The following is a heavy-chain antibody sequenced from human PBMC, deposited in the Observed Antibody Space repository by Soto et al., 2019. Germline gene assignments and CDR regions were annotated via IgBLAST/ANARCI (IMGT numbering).Heavy chain of an antibody. D-gene: IGHD6-13*01. J-gene: IGHJ5*02. V-gene: IGHV1-45*02. CDR1: GNTFTYVY. CDR2: ITPFNGNT. CDR3: VRRHVSATGIDWFDP. Sequence: SVKVSCKGSGNTFTYVYLHWVRQAPGQALEWMGWITPFNGNTKYAPKFQGRVAITRDTSASTAYMELSSLRSEDTAVYYCVRRHVSATGIDWFDPWGQGTLVTVSS.